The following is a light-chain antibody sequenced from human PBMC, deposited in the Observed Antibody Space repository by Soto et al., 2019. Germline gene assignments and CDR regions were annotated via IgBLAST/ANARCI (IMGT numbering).Light chain of an antibody. J-gene: IGKJ2*01. CDR3: QQYGSSPYT. CDR1: QSVSSSY. CDR2: GAF. V-gene: IGKV3-20*01. Sequence: EIVLTQSPVTLSLSPGERATLSCRASQSVSSSYLAWYQHQPGQAPTLLIYGAFNRATGIPDRFSGSGSGTDFTLTISRLEPEDFAVYYCQQYGSSPYTFGQGTKVEIK.